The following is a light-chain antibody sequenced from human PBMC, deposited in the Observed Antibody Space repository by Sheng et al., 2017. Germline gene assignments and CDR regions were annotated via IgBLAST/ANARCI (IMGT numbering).Light chain of an antibody. CDR3: QQYYSTPX. Sequence: ATLSCRASQSVSSSLAWYQQKPGQAPRLLIYDASMRAAGIPARFSGSGSGTDFTLTISSLQAEDVAVYYCQQYYSTPXFGQGTKVEIK. J-gene: IGKJ1*01. CDR1: QSVSSS. CDR2: DAS. V-gene: IGKV3D-15*01.